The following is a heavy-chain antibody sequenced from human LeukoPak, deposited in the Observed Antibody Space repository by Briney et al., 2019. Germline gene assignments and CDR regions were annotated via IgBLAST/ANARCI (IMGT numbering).Heavy chain of an antibody. Sequence: SETLSLTCTVSGGSISSYYWSWIRQPPGKGLEWIGYIYYSGSTNYNPSLKSRVTISVDTSKNQFSLKLSSVTAADTAVYYCARVGDNYDFTYYFDYWGQGTLVTVSS. V-gene: IGHV4-59*01. CDR3: ARVGDNYDFTYYFDY. CDR1: GGSISSYY. J-gene: IGHJ4*02. CDR2: IYYSGST. D-gene: IGHD3-3*01.